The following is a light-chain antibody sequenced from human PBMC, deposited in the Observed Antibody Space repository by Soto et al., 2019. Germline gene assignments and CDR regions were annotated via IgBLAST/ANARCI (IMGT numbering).Light chain of an antibody. Sequence: QSVLTQPPSVSGAPGQRVTVSCTGSSSNIGTSSDVHWYQQLPGTAPKLLIYGNTNRPSGVPDRFSASKSGTSASLAITGLQAEDEAEYYCQSYDSSLSGYVFGTGTKLTVL. J-gene: IGLJ1*01. CDR1: SSNIGTSSD. CDR2: GNT. V-gene: IGLV1-40*01. CDR3: QSYDSSLSGYV.